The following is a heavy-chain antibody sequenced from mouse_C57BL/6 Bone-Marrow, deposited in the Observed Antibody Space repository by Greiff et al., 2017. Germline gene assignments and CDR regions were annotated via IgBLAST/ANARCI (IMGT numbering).Heavy chain of an antibody. V-gene: IGHV1-50*01. CDR1: GYTFTSYW. D-gene: IGHD4-1*01. J-gene: IGHJ3*01. Sequence: QVQLQQPGAELVKPGASVKLSCKASGYTFTSYWMQWVKQRPGQGLEWIGEIDPSDSYTNYNQKFKGKATLTVDTSSSTAYMQLSSLTSEDSAVYYCASPLWDQFAYWGQGTQVTVSA. CDR3: ASPLWDQFAY. CDR2: IDPSDSYT.